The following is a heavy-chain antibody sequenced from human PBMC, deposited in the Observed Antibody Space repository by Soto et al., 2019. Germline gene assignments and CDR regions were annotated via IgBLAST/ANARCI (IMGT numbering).Heavy chain of an antibody. D-gene: IGHD3-10*01. J-gene: IGHJ6*02. CDR1: GSTISSYV. V-gene: IGHV1-69*01. Sequence: QVQLVQSGAEVRKPGSSVKVSCKASGSTISSYVSAWVRQAPGQSLEWMGGIITVTGPAKYAQKVQGRLTIPADEATSTAYMELSSLRSEDTAVYYCAREYYGSGTYGYYGMDVWGQGTTVTVSS. CDR3: AREYYGSGTYGYYGMDV. CDR2: IITVTGPA.